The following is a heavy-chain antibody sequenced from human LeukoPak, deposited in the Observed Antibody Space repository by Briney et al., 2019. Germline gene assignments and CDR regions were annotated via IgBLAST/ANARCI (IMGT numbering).Heavy chain of an antibody. CDR3: AREERDGYNYYWYFDL. D-gene: IGHD5-24*01. Sequence: GGSLRLSCAASGFTFSTYNMNWVRQAPGKGLEWVSSITSSSSYIYYADSVKGRFTISRDNAKNSLYLQMNSLRAEDTAVYYCAREERDGYNYYWYFDLWGRGTLVTVSS. V-gene: IGHV3-21*01. J-gene: IGHJ2*01. CDR1: GFTFSTYN. CDR2: ITSSSSYI.